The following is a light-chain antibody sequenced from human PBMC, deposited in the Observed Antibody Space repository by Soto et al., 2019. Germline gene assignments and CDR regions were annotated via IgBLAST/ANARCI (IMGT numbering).Light chain of an antibody. Sequence: EIVLTHSPGTLSLSTGERATLSCRASQSVSSSYLAWYQQKPGQAPRLLIYDASSRATGIPDRFSGSGSGTDFTLTISRLEPEDFAVYYCQQYGSSSWTFGQGTKVDI. CDR3: QQYGSSSWT. V-gene: IGKV3-20*01. J-gene: IGKJ1*01. CDR2: DAS. CDR1: QSVSSSY.